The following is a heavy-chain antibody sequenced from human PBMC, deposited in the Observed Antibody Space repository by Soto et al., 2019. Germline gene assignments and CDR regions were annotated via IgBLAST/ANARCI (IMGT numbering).Heavy chain of an antibody. CDR3: ARQNIAVAANWFDP. CDR1: GYTFTSYG. CDR2: ISAYNGNT. Sequence: ASVNVSCKASGYTFTSYGISWVRQAPGQGLEWMGWISAYNGNTNYAQKLQGRVTMTTDTSTSTAYMELRSLRSDDTAVYYCARQNIAVAANWFDPWGQGTLVTVSS. V-gene: IGHV1-18*01. J-gene: IGHJ5*02. D-gene: IGHD6-19*01.